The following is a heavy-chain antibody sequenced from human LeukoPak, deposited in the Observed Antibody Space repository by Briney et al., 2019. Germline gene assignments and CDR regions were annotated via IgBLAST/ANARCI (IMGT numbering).Heavy chain of an antibody. CDR1: GFTFSRYV. V-gene: IGHV3-23*01. J-gene: IGHJ4*02. CDR2: ISGSGTNT. D-gene: IGHD4-11*01. CDR3: ARATTVTTWFDY. Sequence: GGSLRLSCAASGFTFSRYVMTWVRQARGKGLEWVSEISGSGTNTYYADSVKGRFTISRDNSRNTLYLQMNSLRAEDTAVYYCARATTVTTWFDYWGQGTLVTVSS.